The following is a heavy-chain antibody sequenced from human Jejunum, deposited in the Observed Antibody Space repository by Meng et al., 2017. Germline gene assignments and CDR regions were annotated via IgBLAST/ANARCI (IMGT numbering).Heavy chain of an antibody. J-gene: IGHJ4*02. CDR3: AKLVRY. CDR2: ITAGGTT. CDR1: GFTLSSSS. Sequence: VELGECGGGLGQPGGSLRLSCAASGFTLSSSSMSWVRQAPGKGLEWVSVITAGGTTYYADSVKGRFTISRDTSKNTVYLQMNSLRAEDTAVYYCAKLVRYWGQGTLVTVSS. V-gene: IGHV3-23*04.